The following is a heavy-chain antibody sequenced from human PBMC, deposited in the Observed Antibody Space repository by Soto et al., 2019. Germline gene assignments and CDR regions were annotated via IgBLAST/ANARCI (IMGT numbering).Heavy chain of an antibody. CDR2: IKFDGSTT. D-gene: IGHD3-16*01. Sequence: EVQLVESGGGLVQPGGSLRLSCAASGFTFSNYWMHWVRQGPGKGLVWVSRIKFDGSTTTYADSVKGRFTISRDNAENTVYHQMSSLGAEDTAVYYCARGAYHAYYTDVWGKGTTVSVSS. CDR1: GFTFSNYW. CDR3: ARGAYHAYYTDV. V-gene: IGHV3-74*01. J-gene: IGHJ6*03.